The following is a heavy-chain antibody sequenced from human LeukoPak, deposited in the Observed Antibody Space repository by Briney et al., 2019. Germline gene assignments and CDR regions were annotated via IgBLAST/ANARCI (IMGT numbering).Heavy chain of an antibody. CDR1: SGSISSYY. D-gene: IGHD6-13*01. J-gene: IGHJ4*02. CDR3: ARHSPYSIAAAYFDY. CDR2: IYYSGST. V-gene: IGHV4-59*08. Sequence: SETLSLTCTVSSGSISSYYWSWIRQPPGKGLEWMGYIYYSGSTNYNPSLKSRVTISVDPSKNQFSLKLSSVTAADTAVYYCARHSPYSIAAAYFDYWAREPWSPSPQ.